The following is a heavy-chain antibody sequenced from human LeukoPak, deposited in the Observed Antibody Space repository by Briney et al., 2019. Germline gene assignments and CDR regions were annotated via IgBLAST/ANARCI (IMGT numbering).Heavy chain of an antibody. CDR2: INEDGSKK. CDR1: GFSFSRFW. J-gene: IGHJ4*02. V-gene: IGHV3-7*01. Sequence: PGGSLRLSCAASGFSFSRFWMAWGGQAPGKGPEWVANINEDGSKKYYVDSVKGRFTISRDNGENSLYLEMNSLRADDTAVYFCVQGGHFDFWGQGAPVTVSS. CDR3: VQGGHFDF. D-gene: IGHD3-16*01.